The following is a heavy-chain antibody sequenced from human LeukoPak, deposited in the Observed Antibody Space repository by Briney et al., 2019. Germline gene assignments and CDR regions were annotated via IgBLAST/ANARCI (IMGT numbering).Heavy chain of an antibody. D-gene: IGHD6-13*01. CDR3: ARVVIAAAGTGAFDI. CDR2: IYDSGST. CDR1: GYSISSGYY. J-gene: IGHJ3*02. V-gene: IGHV4-38-2*02. Sequence: SETLSLTCTVSGYSISSGYYWGWIRRPPGKGLGGIGSIYDSGSTYYNPSLKRRVTISVDTSKNQFSLKLSSVTAADTAVYYCARVVIAAAGTGAFDIWGQGTMVTVSS.